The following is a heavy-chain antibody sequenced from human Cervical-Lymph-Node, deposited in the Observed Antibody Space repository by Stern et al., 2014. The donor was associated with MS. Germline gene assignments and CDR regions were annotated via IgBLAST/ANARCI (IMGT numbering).Heavy chain of an antibody. V-gene: IGHV3-23*04. CDR1: EFTFSAYS. D-gene: IGHD4-11*01. Sequence: EVQLVESGGGLVQPGGSLRLSCAASEFTFSAYSMTWVRQAPEKGLECVATIISSGGVTYYADSVRGRFTISRDNSKNTLTLQMKSLRAEDTAVYFCAKVAYSGNALDYWGQGTLVIVSS. CDR3: AKVAYSGNALDY. J-gene: IGHJ4*02. CDR2: IISSGGVT.